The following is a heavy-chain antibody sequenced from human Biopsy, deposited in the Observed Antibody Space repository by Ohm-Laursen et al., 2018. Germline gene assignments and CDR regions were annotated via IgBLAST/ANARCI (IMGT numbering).Heavy chain of an antibody. CDR2: INQAGTT. CDR1: GKTFSDYQ. Sequence: SDTLSLTCAVFGKTFSDYQWSWIRQPPGKGLEWIGQINQAGTTNYNPSLKSRVSISADASKYEFSLRLTSVTAADTAVYLCGNEVHGRGYWDLGAQVTVSS. D-gene: IGHD2-15*01. V-gene: IGHV4-34*08. J-gene: IGHJ4*02. CDR3: GNEVHGRGY.